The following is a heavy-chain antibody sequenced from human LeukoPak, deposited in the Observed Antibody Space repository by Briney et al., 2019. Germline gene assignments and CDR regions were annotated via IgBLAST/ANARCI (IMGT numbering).Heavy chain of an antibody. D-gene: IGHD3-22*01. V-gene: IGHV1-2*02. CDR1: GYTFTGYY. CDR3: ARDVFYYDSSEGAFDI. Sequence: ASVKVSCKASGYTFTGYYIDWVRQAPGQGLEWMGWINPNSGGTNYAQKFQGRVTMTRDTSISTAYMELSRLRAEDTAVYYCARDVFYYDSSEGAFDIWGQGTMVTVSS. J-gene: IGHJ3*02. CDR2: INPNSGGT.